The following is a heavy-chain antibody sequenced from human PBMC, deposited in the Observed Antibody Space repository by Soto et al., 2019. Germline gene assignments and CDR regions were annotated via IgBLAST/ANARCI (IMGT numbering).Heavy chain of an antibody. Sequence: QITLNESGPTVVRPTEPLTLTCRFSGFSLTTSGVGVGWIRQSPGKAPEWLALIYWDDDKRYSASLKSRLTITEDTAKNRVVLTVSDLDPTDTATYYCAHRVLRTVFGLVTTTAIYFDFWGQGTPVAVSS. CDR3: AHRVLRTVFGLVTTTAIYFDF. CDR2: IYWDDDK. V-gene: IGHV2-5*02. J-gene: IGHJ4*02. D-gene: IGHD3-3*01. CDR1: GFSLTTSGVG.